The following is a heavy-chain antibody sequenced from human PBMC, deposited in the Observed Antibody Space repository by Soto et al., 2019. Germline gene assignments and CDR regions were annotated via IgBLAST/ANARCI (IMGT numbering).Heavy chain of an antibody. V-gene: IGHV1-69*12. D-gene: IGHD2-15*01. CDR1: GVTFSSDS. CDR3: ARSGGLDRDFNY. CDR2: IIPMFDTP. Sequence: QVQLVQSGAEVKKPGSSVKVSCKASGVTFSSDSFSWVRQAPGQGLEWMGGIIPMFDTPIYAQKFQDRVTITADESTSTAYMPLSSLRSGDTAVYYCARSGGLDRDFNYWGQGSLVTVSS. J-gene: IGHJ4*02.